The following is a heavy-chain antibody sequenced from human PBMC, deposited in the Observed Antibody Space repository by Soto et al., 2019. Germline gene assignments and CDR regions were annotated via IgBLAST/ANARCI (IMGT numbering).Heavy chain of an antibody. CDR3: ARRNRPLGSSSWYDYYYYGMDV. CDR2: IDPSDSYT. Sequence: ETLNISSKVSGYNFTRYCIRWVRQMPGRCRQGTGRIDPSDSYTTYSPSFQGHVTISADKSISTAYLQWSSLKASDTAMYYCARRNRPLGSSSWYDYYYYGMDVWGQGTTVTVS. CDR1: GYNFTRYC. V-gene: IGHV5-10-1*01. J-gene: IGHJ6*02. D-gene: IGHD6-13*01.